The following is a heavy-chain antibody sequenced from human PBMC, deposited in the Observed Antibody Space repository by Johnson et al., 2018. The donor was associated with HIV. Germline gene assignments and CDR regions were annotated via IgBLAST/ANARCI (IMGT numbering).Heavy chain of an antibody. V-gene: IGHV3-20*04. CDR3: AGGAGGLGYCSGGSCLGGAFDI. CDR1: GFTFDDYG. CDR2: INWKGGST. Sequence: VQLVESGGGVVRPGGSLRLSCAASGFTFDDYGMSWVRQAPGKGLEWVSGINWKGGSTGYADFVKGRFTISRDNAKNSLHMQMNSLRAEDTALYYLAGGAGGLGYCSGGSCLGGAFDIWGQWTMFTVSS. J-gene: IGHJ3*02. D-gene: IGHD2-15*01.